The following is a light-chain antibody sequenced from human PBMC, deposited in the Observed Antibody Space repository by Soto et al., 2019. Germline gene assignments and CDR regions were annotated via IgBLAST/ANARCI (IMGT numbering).Light chain of an antibody. CDR1: ESLLDTDDGNTY. Sequence: DIVMTQTPLSLPVTPGEPASISCRSSESLLDTDDGNTYLAWHLQKPWHSPLLLNSMVAHRASAGPDRVSGSGSETEFTLIIRRVETEDVGVYYCMQYTDLVITFGQGKPLNI. V-gene: IGKV2-40*01. CDR3: MQYTDLVIT. J-gene: IGKJ5*01. CDR2: MVA.